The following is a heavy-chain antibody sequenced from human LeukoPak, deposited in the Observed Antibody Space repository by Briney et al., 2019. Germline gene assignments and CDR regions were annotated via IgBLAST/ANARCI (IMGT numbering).Heavy chain of an antibody. CDR1: GFTFSSFG. Sequence: GGSLRLSCAASGFTFSSFGIHWVRQAPGKGLEWVAFIRYDGSNKYYADSVKGRFTISRDNPKNTLYLQMNSLRAEDTAVYYCASPYGMDVWGQGTTVTVSS. CDR3: ASPYGMDV. J-gene: IGHJ6*02. CDR2: IRYDGSNK. V-gene: IGHV3-30*02.